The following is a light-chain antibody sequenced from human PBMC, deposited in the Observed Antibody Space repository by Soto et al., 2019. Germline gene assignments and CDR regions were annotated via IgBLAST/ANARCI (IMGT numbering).Light chain of an antibody. V-gene: IGKV1-9*01. J-gene: IGKJ1*01. CDR2: GAS. Sequence: IQLTQSPSSLSASVGDRVTITCRASQGISSFLAWYQQKPGKAPNLLIYGASTLQSGVPSRFSGSGSGTDFTLTIASLQPEDFATYDCQQLNSYPRTFGQGTKVEVK. CDR3: QQLNSYPRT. CDR1: QGISSF.